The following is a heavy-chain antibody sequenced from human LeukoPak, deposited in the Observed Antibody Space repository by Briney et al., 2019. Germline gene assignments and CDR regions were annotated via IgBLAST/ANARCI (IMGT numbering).Heavy chain of an antibody. CDR3: AREGAEGYSGYDWGADTAMVDAFDI. CDR1: GYSISSGYY. V-gene: IGHV4-38-2*02. Sequence: SETLSLTCTVSGYSISSGYYWGWIRQPPGKGLEWIGSIYHSGSTYYNPSLKSRVTISVDTSKNQFSLKLSSVTAADTAVYYCAREGAEGYSGYDWGADTAMVDAFDIWGQGTMITVSS. CDR2: IYHSGST. D-gene: IGHD5-12*01. J-gene: IGHJ3*02.